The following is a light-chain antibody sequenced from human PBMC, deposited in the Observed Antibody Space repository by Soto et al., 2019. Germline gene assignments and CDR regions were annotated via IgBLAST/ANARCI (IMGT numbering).Light chain of an antibody. J-gene: IGKJ2*01. Sequence: IQLTQTPSSLSASVGDRFTITCRASQGISSYLAWYQQKPGKAPKLLIYAASTLQSGVPSRFSGSGSGTEFTLTISSLQPDDFATYYCQQYNSYPYTFGQGTKVDI. CDR3: QQYNSYPYT. V-gene: IGKV1-9*01. CDR2: AAS. CDR1: QGISSY.